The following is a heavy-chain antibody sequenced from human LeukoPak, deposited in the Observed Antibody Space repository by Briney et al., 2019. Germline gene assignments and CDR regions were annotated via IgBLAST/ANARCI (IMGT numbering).Heavy chain of an antibody. Sequence: GGSLRLSCAASGFTFSSYAMSWVRQAPGKGLEWVSAISGSGGSTNSADSVKGRFTISRDNSKNTLYVQMTSLRVEDTAVYYCAKGAGGAVDFWGQGTMVTVSS. V-gene: IGHV3-23*01. CDR2: ISGSGGST. D-gene: IGHD3-16*01. CDR1: GFTFSSYA. J-gene: IGHJ3*01. CDR3: AKGAGGAVDF.